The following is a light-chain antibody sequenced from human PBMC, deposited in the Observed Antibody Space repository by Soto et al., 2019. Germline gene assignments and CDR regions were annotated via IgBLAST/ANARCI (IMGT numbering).Light chain of an antibody. CDR2: DVS. V-gene: IGLV2-14*03. Sequence: QSVLTQPAFVSGSPGQSITISCTGTSGDVGTYNFVSWYQQHPGKAPKLIIYDVSNRPSGVSNRFSASKSGNTASLTISGLQAEDEADYYCSSYTSSSTLDVFGTGTKVTVL. J-gene: IGLJ1*01. CDR1: SGDVGTYNF. CDR3: SSYTSSSTLDV.